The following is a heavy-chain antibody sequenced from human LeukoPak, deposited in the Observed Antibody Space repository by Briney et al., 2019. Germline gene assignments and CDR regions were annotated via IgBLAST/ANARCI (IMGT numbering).Heavy chain of an antibody. J-gene: IGHJ5*02. V-gene: IGHV1-46*01. Sequence: ASVKVSCMASGYTFARDYIHWVRQAPGQGLEWMGIINPSGGSTRYAQEFQGRVTMTRDTSTSTVYMELSSLRSDDTAVYYCARGGYYDSSGSFDPWGQGTLVTVSS. CDR2: INPSGGST. D-gene: IGHD3-22*01. CDR3: ARGGYYDSSGSFDP. CDR1: GYTFARDY.